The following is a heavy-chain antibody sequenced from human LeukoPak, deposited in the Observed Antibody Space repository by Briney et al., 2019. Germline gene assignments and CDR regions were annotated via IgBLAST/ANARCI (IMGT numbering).Heavy chain of an antibody. CDR3: ARAEPLAAAGPDLFDY. D-gene: IGHD6-13*01. V-gene: IGHV3-33*01. J-gene: IGHJ4*02. Sequence: PGRSLRLSCAASGFTFSSYGMHWVRQAPGKGLEWVAVIWYDGSNKYYADSVKGRFTISRDNSKNTLNLQMNSLRAEDTAVYYCARAEPLAAAGPDLFDYWGQGTLVTVSS. CDR1: GFTFSSYG. CDR2: IWYDGSNK.